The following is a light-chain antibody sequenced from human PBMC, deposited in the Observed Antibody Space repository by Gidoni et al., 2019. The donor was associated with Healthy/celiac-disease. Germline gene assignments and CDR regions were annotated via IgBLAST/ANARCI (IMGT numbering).Light chain of an antibody. CDR3: QQYGSSPPRLT. Sequence: EIVLTQSPGTLSLSPGERATLSCRASPSVSSSYLAWYQQKPGQAPRLLIYGASSRATGIPARFSGSGSGTDFTLTISRLEPEDFAVYYCQQYGSSPPRLTFGGGTKVEIK. V-gene: IGKV3-20*01. J-gene: IGKJ4*01. CDR1: PSVSSSY. CDR2: GAS.